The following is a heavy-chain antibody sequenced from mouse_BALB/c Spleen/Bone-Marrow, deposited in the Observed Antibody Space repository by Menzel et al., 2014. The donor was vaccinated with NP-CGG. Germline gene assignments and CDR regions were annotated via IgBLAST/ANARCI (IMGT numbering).Heavy chain of an antibody. CDR2: IYPGDGDT. J-gene: IGHJ4*01. CDR1: GHTFTSYW. CDR3: ASPYGNYDAMDY. Sequence: QVQLQQPGAELARPGASVKLSCKASGHTFTSYWMQWVKQRPGQGLEWIGAIYPGDGDTRYTQKFRGKATLTADKSSNTAYMQLSSLTSEDSAVYFCASPYGNYDAMDYWGQGTSVTVSS. D-gene: IGHD2-1*01. V-gene: IGHV1-87*01.